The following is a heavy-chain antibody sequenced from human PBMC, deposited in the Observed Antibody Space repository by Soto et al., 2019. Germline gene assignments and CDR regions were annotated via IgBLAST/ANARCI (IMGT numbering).Heavy chain of an antibody. D-gene: IGHD6-25*01. V-gene: IGHV1-69*09. Sequence: QEQVVQSGPAMKEPGSSVKVSCRASGIMSSGYGFSWVRQAPGQGLEWVGRINPILDSTHYAQNLQGRVSITVDKSTDTAYLEVTSLRLEDTAIYFSATKKRARLDSWGRGTVVTVSS. CDR2: INPILDST. CDR3: ATKKRARLDS. CDR1: GIMSSGYG. J-gene: IGHJ4*02.